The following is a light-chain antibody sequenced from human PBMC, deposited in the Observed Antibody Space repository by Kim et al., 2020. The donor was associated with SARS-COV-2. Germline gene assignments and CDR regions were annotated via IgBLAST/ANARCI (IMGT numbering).Light chain of an antibody. CDR3: QQYDESPNT. V-gene: IGKV4-1*01. J-gene: IGKJ4*01. CDR1: QSVLYSPNNKNY. Sequence: ATINWKSSQSVLYSPNNKNYLAWYQQKPGQPPKLLIYWASTRVSGVPDRFSGSGSGTDFTLKISSLQAEDVAVYYCQQYDESPNTFGGGTKVDIK. CDR2: WAS.